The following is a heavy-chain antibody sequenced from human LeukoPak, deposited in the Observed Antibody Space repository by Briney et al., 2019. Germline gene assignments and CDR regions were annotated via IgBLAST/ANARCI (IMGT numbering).Heavy chain of an antibody. CDR1: GGSFSGYY. Sequence: NSSETLSLTCAVYGGSFSGYYWSWIRQPPGKGLEWIGEINHSGSTNYNPSLKSRVTISVDTSKNQFSLKLSSVTAADTAVYYCARGLGDFWSGYYTGMKGYYFDYWGQGTLVTVSS. CDR2: INHSGST. D-gene: IGHD3-3*01. V-gene: IGHV4-34*01. J-gene: IGHJ4*02. CDR3: ARGLGDFWSGYYTGMKGYYFDY.